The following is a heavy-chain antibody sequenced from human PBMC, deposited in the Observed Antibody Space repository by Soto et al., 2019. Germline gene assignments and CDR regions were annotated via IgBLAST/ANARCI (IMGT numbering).Heavy chain of an antibody. CDR2: ISTDASST. CDR3: ARLPNKSPQN. V-gene: IGHV3-74*01. J-gene: IGHJ1*01. Sequence: EVQVVETGGGLVQPGGSLRLSCAASGFTFSSYWMHWVRQAPGKGLVWVSSISTDASSTSYADPVKGRFTISRDNAKNTLYLQMNSVRAEDTAVYYCARLPNKSPQNWGQGTLVIVSP. CDR1: GFTFSSYW.